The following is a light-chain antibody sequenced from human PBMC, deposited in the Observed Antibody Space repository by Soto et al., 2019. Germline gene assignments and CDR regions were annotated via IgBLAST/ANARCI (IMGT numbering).Light chain of an antibody. Sequence: QSALTQPASVSGSPGQSITISCTGTRSDVGVYNYVSWYQHHPGKAPKLMIYEVSNRPSGVSDRFSGSKSGNTASLTISGLQAEDEAEYYCSSYTSTSTLYVFGTGTQLTVL. CDR3: SSYTSTSTLYV. CDR1: RSDVGVYNY. J-gene: IGLJ1*01. CDR2: EVS. V-gene: IGLV2-14*01.